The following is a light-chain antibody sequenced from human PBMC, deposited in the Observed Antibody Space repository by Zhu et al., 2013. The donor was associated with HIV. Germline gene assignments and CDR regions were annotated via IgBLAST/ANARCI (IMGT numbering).Light chain of an antibody. CDR3: QQRINWPWT. Sequence: EIVMTQSPATLSVSPGERAALSCRASQSVDNNLAWYQHKPGQAPRLLIFDASNRATGIPARFSGSGSGTDFTLTISSLEPEDFAVYYCQQRINWPWTFGQGTKVEIK. CDR2: DAS. CDR1: QSVDNN. V-gene: IGKV3-11*01. J-gene: IGKJ1*01.